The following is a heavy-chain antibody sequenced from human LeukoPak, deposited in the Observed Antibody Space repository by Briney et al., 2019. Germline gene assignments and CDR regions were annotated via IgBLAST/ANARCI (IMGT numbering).Heavy chain of an antibody. J-gene: IGHJ4*02. V-gene: IGHV4-34*01. CDR3: ARGLYCSGGSCAEMDY. CDR1: GGSFSGYY. D-gene: IGHD2-15*01. Sequence: PSETLSLTCAVYGGSFSGYYWSWIRQPPGKGLEWIGEINHSGSTNYNPSLKSRDTISLDTSKNQFSLKLSSVTAADTAVYYCARGLYCSGGSCAEMDYWGQGTLVTVSS. CDR2: INHSGST.